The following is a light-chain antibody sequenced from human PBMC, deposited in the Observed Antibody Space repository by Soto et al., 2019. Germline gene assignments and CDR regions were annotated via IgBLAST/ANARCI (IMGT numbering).Light chain of an antibody. V-gene: IGLV2-14*03. J-gene: IGLJ2*01. CDR1: SSDVGYYNS. CDR2: YVS. Sequence: QSALTQPASVSGSPGQSITISCTGTSSDVGYYNSVSWYQRHPGKVPKLIIYYVSSRPSGVSNRFSGFKSGNTASLTISGLQAEDEADYYCSSYPSSETHVLFGGGTKLTVL. CDR3: SSYPSSETHVL.